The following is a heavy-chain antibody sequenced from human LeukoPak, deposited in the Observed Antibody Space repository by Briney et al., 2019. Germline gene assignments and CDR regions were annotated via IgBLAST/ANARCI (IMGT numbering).Heavy chain of an antibody. CDR1: GYTFTTYT. V-gene: IGHV1-3*03. CDR3: ARGGGIRWFDP. J-gene: IGHJ5*02. D-gene: IGHD6-13*01. Sequence: ASVKVSCKPSGYTFTTYTVHWVRQAPGQRLEWLGWINAGNGYTKYSQEFQGRVSITRDTSASTVYMELSSLRSEDTAVYYCARGGGIRWFDPWGQGTLVTVSS. CDR2: INAGNGYT.